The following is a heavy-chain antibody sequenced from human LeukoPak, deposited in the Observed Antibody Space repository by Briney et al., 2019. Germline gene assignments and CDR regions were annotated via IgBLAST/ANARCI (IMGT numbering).Heavy chain of an antibody. D-gene: IGHD6-19*01. CDR2: IYWDDDR. J-gene: IGHJ4*03. CDR3: AHRPSGFMSGWVNCYFDH. Sequence: SGPTLVNPTQTLTLTCTFSGFSFSTSQVGVGWIRQPPGKALEWLAVIYWDDDRRYSPSLKSRLAITKDTSKNQVVLTMSNMDPADTATYYCAHRPSGFMSGWVNCYFDHWAPGILVTVSS. V-gene: IGHV2-5*02. CDR1: GFSFSTSQVG.